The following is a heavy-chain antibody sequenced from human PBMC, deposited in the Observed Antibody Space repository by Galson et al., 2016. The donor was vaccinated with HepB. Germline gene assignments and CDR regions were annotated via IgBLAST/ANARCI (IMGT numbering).Heavy chain of an antibody. V-gene: IGHV3-72*01. J-gene: IGHJ3*02. D-gene: IGHD3-10*01. CDR1: GFTFSDHY. Sequence: SLRLSCAASGFTFSDHYMEWVRQAPGKGLEWVARSRNKARSYTTEYAASVKGRFAISRDDSKKSLYLQMNSLKTEDTAVYYCARSYYYESGDVGDFDIWGQGTMVTVSS. CDR3: ARSYYYESGDVGDFDI. CDR2: SRNKARSYTT.